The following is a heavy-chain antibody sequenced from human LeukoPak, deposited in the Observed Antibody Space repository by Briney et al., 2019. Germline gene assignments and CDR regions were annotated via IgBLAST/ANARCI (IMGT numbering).Heavy chain of an antibody. V-gene: IGHV3-23*01. CDR1: GFTFSSYA. Sequence: GGPLRLSCAASGFTFSSYAMSWVRQAPGKGLEWVSAISGSGGSTYYADSVKGRFTISRDNSKNTLYLQMNSLRAEDTAVYYCAKDSYDFWSGYDYWGQGTLVTVSS. J-gene: IGHJ4*02. CDR2: ISGSGGST. D-gene: IGHD3-3*01. CDR3: AKDSYDFWSGYDY.